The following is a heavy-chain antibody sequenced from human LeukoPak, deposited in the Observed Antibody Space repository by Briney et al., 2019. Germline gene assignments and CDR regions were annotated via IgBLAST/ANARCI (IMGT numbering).Heavy chain of an antibody. CDR1: GFTFDDYA. CDR2: ISWNSGSI. Sequence: PGGSLRLSCAASGFTFDDYAMHWVRQAPGKGLEWVSGISWNSGSIYYADSVKGRFTISRDNAKNSLYLQMNSLRAEDTAVYYCARDRRMWAYGDYTNAFDIWGQGTMVTVSS. CDR3: ARDRRMWAYGDYTNAFDI. V-gene: IGHV3-9*01. J-gene: IGHJ3*02. D-gene: IGHD4-17*01.